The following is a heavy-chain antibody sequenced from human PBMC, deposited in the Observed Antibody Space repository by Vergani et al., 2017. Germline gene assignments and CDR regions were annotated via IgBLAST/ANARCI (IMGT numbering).Heavy chain of an antibody. V-gene: IGHV5-51*01. J-gene: IGHJ6*02. CDR3: ARHPTEGSGSYYTTKYYYYYYGMDV. Sequence: EVQLVQSGAEVKTPGESLMISCKGSGYSFTSYWIGWVRQMPGKGLEGMVSIYPGDSATRYSPSFQGQVTISADKSISTAYLPWSSLKASDTAMYYCARHPTEGSGSYYTTKYYYYYYGMDVWGQGTTVTVSS. CDR2: IYPGDSAT. CDR1: GYSFTSYW. D-gene: IGHD3-10*01.